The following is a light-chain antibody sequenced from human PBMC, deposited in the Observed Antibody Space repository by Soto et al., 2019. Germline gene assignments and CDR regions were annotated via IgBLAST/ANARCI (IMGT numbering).Light chain of an antibody. CDR1: QGVSNF. V-gene: IGKV1-27*01. CDR2: AAS. J-gene: IGKJ1*01. CDR3: QKYNSAPWT. Sequence: DIQMTQSPSSLSASVGDRVTITCRASQGVSNFLAWYQHEPGNVPKLLIYAASTLQSGVPSRFSGSGSGKDFTLTISTLQPEDVATYYCQKYNSAPWTFGKGTKVEIK.